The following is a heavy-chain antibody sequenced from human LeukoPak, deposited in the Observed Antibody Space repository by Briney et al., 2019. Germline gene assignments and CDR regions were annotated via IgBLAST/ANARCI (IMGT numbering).Heavy chain of an antibody. CDR1: GDSISSYY. CDR2: IYYSGST. CDR3: ARTPYYYYMDV. Sequence: SETLSLTCTVSGDSISSYYWSWIRQPPGKGLEWIGYIYYSGSTNYNPSLKSRVTISVDTSKKQFSLKLSSVTAADTAVYYCARTPYYYYMDVWGKGTTVTVCS. V-gene: IGHV4-59*01. J-gene: IGHJ6*03.